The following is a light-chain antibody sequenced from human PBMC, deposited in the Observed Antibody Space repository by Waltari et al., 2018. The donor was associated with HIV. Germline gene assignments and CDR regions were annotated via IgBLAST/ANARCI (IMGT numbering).Light chain of an antibody. V-gene: IGKV3-20*01. CDR1: QSVSSSY. Sequence: EIVLTQSPGTLSLSPGERATISCRASQSVSSSYLAWYQQKPGQAPRLLIYGASSRATGIPDRFSGSGSGTEFTLTISRLEPEDFAVYYCQQYGSSPPLTFGGGTKVEIK. CDR2: GAS. J-gene: IGKJ4*01. CDR3: QQYGSSPPLT.